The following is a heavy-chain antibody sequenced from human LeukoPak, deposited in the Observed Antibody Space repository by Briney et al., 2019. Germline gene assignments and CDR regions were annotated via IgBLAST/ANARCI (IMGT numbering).Heavy chain of an antibody. Sequence: ASVKVSCKASGYTFTSYDINWVRQATGQGLEWMGWMNPNSGNTGYAQKFQGRVTMTRNTSISTAYMELSSLRSEDTAVYYCARYIVVVPAAKSGWFDPWGQGTLVTVSS. CDR3: ARYIVVVPAAKSGWFDP. D-gene: IGHD2-2*01. CDR1: GYTFTSYD. V-gene: IGHV1-8*01. CDR2: MNPNSGNT. J-gene: IGHJ5*02.